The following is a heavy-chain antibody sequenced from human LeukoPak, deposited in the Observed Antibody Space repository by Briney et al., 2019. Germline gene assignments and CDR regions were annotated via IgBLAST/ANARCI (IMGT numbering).Heavy chain of an antibody. Sequence: APVKVSCKASGYTFTGYYMHWVRQAPGQGLEWMGWINPNSGGTNYAQKFQGRVTMTRDTSISTAYMELSRLRSDDTAVYYCARGGARESVFGVANIDYWGQGTLVTVSS. CDR3: ARGGARESVFGVANIDY. CDR1: GYTFTGYY. V-gene: IGHV1-2*02. J-gene: IGHJ4*02. D-gene: IGHD3-3*01. CDR2: INPNSGGT.